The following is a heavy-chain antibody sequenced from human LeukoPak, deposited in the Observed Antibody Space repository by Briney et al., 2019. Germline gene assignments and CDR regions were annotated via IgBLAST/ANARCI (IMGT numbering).Heavy chain of an antibody. D-gene: IGHD3-22*01. CDR3: AKDRASSGYYREFWFDP. J-gene: IGHJ5*02. Sequence: GGSLRLSCAASGFTFSSYAMSWVRQAPGKGPEWVSAISGSGGSTYYADSVKGRFTISRDNSKNTLYLQMNSLRAEDTAVYYCAKDRASSGYYREFWFDPWGQGTLVTVSS. CDR1: GFTFSSYA. CDR2: ISGSGGST. V-gene: IGHV3-23*01.